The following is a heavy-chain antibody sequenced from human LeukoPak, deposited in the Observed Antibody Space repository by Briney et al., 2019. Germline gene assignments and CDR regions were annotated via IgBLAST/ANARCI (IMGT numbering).Heavy chain of an antibody. V-gene: IGHV3-48*02. CDR1: GFTSSRFS. J-gene: IGHJ4*02. D-gene: IGHD1-26*01. Sequence: PGGSLRLSCAASGFTSSRFSMNWVRQAPGKGLEWVSYISTSSGTIYYADSVEGRFTISRDNAKNSLYLQMNSLRDEDTAVYYCARDRHGGSCLDYWGQGSLVTVSS. CDR3: ARDRHGGSCLDY. CDR2: ISTSSGTI.